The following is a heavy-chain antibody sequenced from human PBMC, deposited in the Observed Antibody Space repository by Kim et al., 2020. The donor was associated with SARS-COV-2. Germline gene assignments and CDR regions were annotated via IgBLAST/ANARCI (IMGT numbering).Heavy chain of an antibody. J-gene: IGHJ4*02. V-gene: IGHV6-1*01. Sequence: SPTLSLTCAISGDRVSSNSAVWNWIRQSPSRGLEWLGRTYYRSKWSNDYAVSVKSRITINPDTSKNQFSLQLNSVTPEDTAVYYCARERVAAAGRVFDYWGQGTLVTVSS. CDR3: ARERVAAAGRVFDY. CDR2: TYYRSKWSN. D-gene: IGHD6-13*01. CDR1: GDRVSSNSAV.